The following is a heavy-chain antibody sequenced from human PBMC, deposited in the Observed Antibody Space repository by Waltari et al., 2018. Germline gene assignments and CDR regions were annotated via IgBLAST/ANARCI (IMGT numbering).Heavy chain of an antibody. J-gene: IGHJ3*02. CDR3: AKEGGAFDI. V-gene: IGHV3-23*03. CDR1: GFTFRSYA. CDR2: IYSGGST. Sequence: EVQLLESGGGLVQPGGSLRLSCAASGFTFRSYALSWVRQAPGKGLEWGSVIYSGGSTYYADSVKGRFTISRDNSKNTLYLQMNSLRAEDTAVYYCAKEGGAFDIWGQGTMVTVSS. D-gene: IGHD1-26*01.